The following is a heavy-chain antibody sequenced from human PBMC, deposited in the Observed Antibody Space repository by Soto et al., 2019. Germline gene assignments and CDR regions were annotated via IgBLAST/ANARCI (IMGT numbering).Heavy chain of an antibody. CDR1: GYTVASYG. Sequence: ASVKVSCKDSGYTVASYGISWVRQAPGQGLEWMGWISAYNGDKNYARKVQGRVTMTTDTSTNTAYMDLRSLRSDDTAVYYCARDAGLWWIRKDYYQYGLDVWDQGTTVTVSS. J-gene: IGHJ6*02. CDR2: ISAYNGDK. CDR3: ARDAGLWWIRKDYYQYGLDV. D-gene: IGHD5-12*01. V-gene: IGHV1-18*01.